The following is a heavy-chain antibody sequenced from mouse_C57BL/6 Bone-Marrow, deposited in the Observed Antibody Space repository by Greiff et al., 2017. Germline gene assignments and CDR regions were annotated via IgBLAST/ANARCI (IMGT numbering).Heavy chain of an antibody. CDR1: GYTFTSYW. CDR2: LDPSDSYT. J-gene: IGHJ1*03. Sequence: QVQLQQPGAELVKPGASVKLSCKASGYTFTSYWMHWVKQRPGRGLEWIGRLDPSDSYTNYNQKFKGKSTLTVDKSSSTAYMQLSSLTSEDSAVYYCARGGSSYPWYFDVWGTGTTVTVSS. V-gene: IGHV1-69*01. D-gene: IGHD1-1*01. CDR3: ARGGSSYPWYFDV.